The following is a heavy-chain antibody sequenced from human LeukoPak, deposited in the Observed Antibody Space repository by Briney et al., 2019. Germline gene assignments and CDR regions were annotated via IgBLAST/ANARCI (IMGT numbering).Heavy chain of an antibody. CDR3: ARGYYYDSSGYYGTFDY. CDR2: TNWNGGST. Sequence: AGGSLRLSCAASGFTFDDYGMSWVRQAPGKGLEWVSGTNWNGGSTGYADSVKGRFTISRDNAKNSLYLQMNSLRAEDTALYYCARGYYYDSSGYYGTFDYWGQGTLVTVSS. D-gene: IGHD3-22*01. V-gene: IGHV3-20*04. CDR1: GFTFDDYG. J-gene: IGHJ4*02.